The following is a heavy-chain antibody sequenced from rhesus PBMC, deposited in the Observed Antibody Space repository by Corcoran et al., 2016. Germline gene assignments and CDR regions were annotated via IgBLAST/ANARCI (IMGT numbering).Heavy chain of an antibody. CDR2: VPVRPGIT. CDR3: VRATGTPSSSYFDS. V-gene: IGHV4-173*01. J-gene: IGHJ4*01. CDR1: ADSITDTDY. D-gene: IGHD1-44*01. Sequence: QLQGSGPGLVKPSETLSLPCTVSADSITDTDYWNFIRQPPGKGLEWVGRVPVRPGITVYKHALISRVTISSDPYRNQFSLTLTSVTAADSAFDYCVRATGTPSSSYFDSWGQGLLVTVSS.